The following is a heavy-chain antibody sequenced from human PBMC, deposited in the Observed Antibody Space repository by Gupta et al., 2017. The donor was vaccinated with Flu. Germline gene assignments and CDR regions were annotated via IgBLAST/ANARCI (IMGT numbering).Heavy chain of an antibody. J-gene: IGHJ4*02. Sequence: DVQLVQSGAEVKKPGESLKISCKASGYFFNTYWVGWVRQMPGKGLEWMGIIYPADSDTRYSPSFQGQVIMSVDKDTNTAYLQWTSLKASDTAMYYCARQSYCRGANCWSYARELDSWGQGTLVTVTS. D-gene: IGHD2-15*01. CDR3: ARQSYCRGANCWSYARELDS. CDR2: IYPADSDT. CDR1: GYFFNTYW. V-gene: IGHV5-51*01.